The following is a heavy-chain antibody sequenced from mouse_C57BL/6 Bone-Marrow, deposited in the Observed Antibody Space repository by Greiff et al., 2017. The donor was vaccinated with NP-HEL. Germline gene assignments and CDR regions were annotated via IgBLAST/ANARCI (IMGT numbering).Heavy chain of an antibody. V-gene: IGHV14-4*01. CDR2: IDPENGDT. CDR1: GFNIKDDY. J-gene: IGHJ1*03. D-gene: IGHD2-1*01. Sequence: VQLQQSGAELVRPGASVKLSCTASGFNIKDDYMHWVKQRPEQGLEWIGWIDPENGDTEYASKFQGKATITADTSSNTAYLQLSSLTSEDTAVYYCTYSDCYVDVWGTGTTVTVSS. CDR3: TYSDCYVDV.